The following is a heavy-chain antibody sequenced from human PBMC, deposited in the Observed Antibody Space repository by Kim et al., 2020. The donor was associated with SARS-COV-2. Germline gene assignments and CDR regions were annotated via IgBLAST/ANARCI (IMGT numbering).Heavy chain of an antibody. CDR2: FDVKDGEI. CDR3: AVRAKWELLRDYYLYYMDV. J-gene: IGHJ6*03. V-gene: IGHV1-24*01. CDR1: GYTLSEVS. D-gene: IGHD1-26*01. Sequence: ASVKVSCKVSGYTLSEVSLHWVRQAPGKGLEWMGGFDVKDGEIIYAQKFQGRVTMTEDTSRDTAHMELSSLRSEDTAIYYCAVRAKWELLRDYYLYYMDVWGRGTTVTVSS.